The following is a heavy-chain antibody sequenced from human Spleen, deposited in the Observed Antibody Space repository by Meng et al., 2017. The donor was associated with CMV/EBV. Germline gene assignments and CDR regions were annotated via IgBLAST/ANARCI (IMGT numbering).Heavy chain of an antibody. V-gene: IGHV4-34*01. J-gene: IGHJ2*01. CDR1: GGSFSDYF. Sequence: LSRTCAVYGGSFSDYFGSGIRQPPGRGLEWIGEINHSGSTDYNPSLKSRVTISVDTSKNHFSLKLSSVTAADTAVYYCARGGGGFDLWGRGTLVTVSS. CDR2: INHSGST. D-gene: IGHD3-16*01. CDR3: ARGGGGFDL.